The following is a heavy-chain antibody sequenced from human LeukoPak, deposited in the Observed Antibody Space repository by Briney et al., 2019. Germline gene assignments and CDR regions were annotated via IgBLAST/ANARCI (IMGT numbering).Heavy chain of an antibody. Sequence: GGSLRLSCAASGFTFSSFEMHWVRQAPGKGLEWVSYISSSGDTLYYANSMKGRFTISRDNAKNSLYLQMNSLRAEDTAVYYCARAGIAAAGTSRTGSKHYYYYYGMDVWGQGTTVTVSS. V-gene: IGHV3-48*03. J-gene: IGHJ6*02. CDR3: ARAGIAAAGTSRTGSKHYYYYYGMDV. D-gene: IGHD6-13*01. CDR1: GFTFSSFE. CDR2: ISSSGDTL.